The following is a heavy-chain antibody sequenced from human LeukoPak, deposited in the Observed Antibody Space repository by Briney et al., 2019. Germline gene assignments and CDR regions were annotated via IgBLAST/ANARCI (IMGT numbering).Heavy chain of an antibody. V-gene: IGHV3-7*01. CDR3: ARIGYSSSSIDY. J-gene: IGHJ4*02. Sequence: PGGSLRLSCAASGFTFSNYAMHWVRQAPGKGLEWVANIKEDGSIKYYVDSVKGRLTISRDNAKSSLYLQVNSLRAEDTAMYYCARIGYSSSSIDYWGQGTLVTVSS. CDR1: GFTFSNYA. CDR2: IKEDGSIK. D-gene: IGHD6-13*01.